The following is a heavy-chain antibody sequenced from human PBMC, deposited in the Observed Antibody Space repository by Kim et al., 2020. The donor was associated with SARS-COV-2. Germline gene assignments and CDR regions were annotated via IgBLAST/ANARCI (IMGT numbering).Heavy chain of an antibody. D-gene: IGHD4-4*01. CDR2: IWSDGYKK. CDR1: GFTFNAYA. Sequence: GGSLRLSCAASGFTFNAYAMHWVRQVPGKGLEWVANIWSDGYKKYYADSVKGRFTISGDNSKNTVYLQMNSLRAEDTAVYYCARGQFPGNRPDFDYWGQGTLVTVSS. V-gene: IGHV3-33*01. J-gene: IGHJ4*02. CDR3: ARGQFPGNRPDFDY.